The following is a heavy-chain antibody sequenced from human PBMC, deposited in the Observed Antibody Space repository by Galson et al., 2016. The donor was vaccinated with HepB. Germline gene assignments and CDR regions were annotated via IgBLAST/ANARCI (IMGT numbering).Heavy chain of an antibody. J-gene: IGHJ5*02. CDR2: IYHSGTT. CDR3: ARAHSFFVVLVATENAHNWFDP. V-gene: IGHV4-39*07. D-gene: IGHD2-15*01. Sequence: SETLSLTCSVSGGSVSSSTYYWGWIRQPPGKGLEWIGSIYHSGTTYYNPSLKSRVALSMDTSKNQFSLKLSSVTAADTAVYYCARAHSFFVVLVATENAHNWFDPWGQGTLVTVSS. CDR1: GGSVSSSTYY.